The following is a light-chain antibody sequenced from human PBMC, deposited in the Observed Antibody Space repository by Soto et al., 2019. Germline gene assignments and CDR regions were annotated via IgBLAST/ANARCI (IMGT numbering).Light chain of an antibody. Sequence: QSVLTQPASVSGSPRQSITISCPGTSSDVGGYNYVSWYQHHPGKAPKLMIYEVSNRPPGVSNRFSGSKSGSTASLTISGLQAEDEADYYCSSYTRSSTYVFGTGTKVTVL. CDR3: SSYTRSSTYV. CDR1: SSDVGGYNY. CDR2: EVS. V-gene: IGLV2-14*01. J-gene: IGLJ1*01.